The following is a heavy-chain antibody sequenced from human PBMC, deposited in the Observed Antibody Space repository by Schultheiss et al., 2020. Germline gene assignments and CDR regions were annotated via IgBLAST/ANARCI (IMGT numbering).Heavy chain of an antibody. Sequence: GESLKISCAASGFSFSGHSMNWVRQAPGRGLEWISYISNGGGTIYYADSVKGRFTISRDNSKNTLYLQMNSLRAEDTALYYCAKGVGATFAFVLDYWGQGTLVTVSS. V-gene: IGHV3-48*01. CDR3: AKGVGATFAFVLDY. CDR1: GFSFSGHS. J-gene: IGHJ4*02. D-gene: IGHD1-26*01. CDR2: ISNGGGTI.